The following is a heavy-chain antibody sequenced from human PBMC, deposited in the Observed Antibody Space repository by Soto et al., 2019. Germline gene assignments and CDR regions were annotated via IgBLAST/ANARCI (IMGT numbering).Heavy chain of an antibody. CDR3: ARQGFVPLHGLVAV. D-gene: IGHD3-10*01. CDR1: GGSISSYY. Sequence: QVQLQESGPGLVKPSETLSLSCTVSGGSISSYYWSWFRQSPGKRMEWIGYVHDSWVSSYNPSILSRVPIILDTTKSQFSLKLISATATGTAVYYCARQGFVPLHGLVAVWGQWTTVTVTS. J-gene: IGHJ6*02. V-gene: IGHV4-59*08. CDR2: VHDSWVS.